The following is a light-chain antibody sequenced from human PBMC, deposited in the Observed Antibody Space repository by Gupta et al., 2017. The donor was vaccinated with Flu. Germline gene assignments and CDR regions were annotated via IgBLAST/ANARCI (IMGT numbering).Light chain of an antibody. CDR1: QSISSL. V-gene: IGKV1-5*03. J-gene: IGKJ1*01. CDR2: KAS. Sequence: PSTLSASVGDRVTITCRASQSISSLLSWYQQKPGKAPKLLIYKASSLESGVPSRCSGSGSGTEFTLTSSSLQPDDFATYYCQQYNSYPWTFGQGTKVEIK. CDR3: QQYNSYPWT.